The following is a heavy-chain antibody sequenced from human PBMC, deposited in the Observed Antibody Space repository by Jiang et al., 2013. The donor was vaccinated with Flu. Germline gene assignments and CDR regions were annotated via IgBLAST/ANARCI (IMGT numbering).Heavy chain of an antibody. CDR1: GGTFSSYA. Sequence: SGAEVKKPGSSVKVSCKASGGTFSSYAISWVRQAPGQGLEWMGRIIPILGIANYAQKFQGRVTITADKSTSTAYMELSGLRSEDTAVYYCARDTPLVGATTPNWFDPWGQGTLVTVSS. D-gene: IGHD1-26*01. CDR2: IIPILGIA. J-gene: IGHJ5*02. V-gene: IGHV1-69*04. CDR3: ARDTPLVGATTPNWFDP.